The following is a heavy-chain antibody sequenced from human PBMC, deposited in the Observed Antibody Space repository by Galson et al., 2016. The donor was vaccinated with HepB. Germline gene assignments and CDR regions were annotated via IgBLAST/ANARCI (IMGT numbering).Heavy chain of an antibody. Sequence: SLRLSCAASGFPFSSYAMSWVRQAPRKGLAWASTIRGAGTASYAYSVKARFTISRDNPKNTLDLQMDSLRVEDTALYFCFRVPRYYADYSSGVGDCWGQGTLLTVSS. CDR2: IRGAGTA. V-gene: IGHV3-23*01. J-gene: IGHJ4*02. CDR1: GFPFSSYA. D-gene: IGHD4-17*01. CDR3: FRVPRYYADYSSGVGDC.